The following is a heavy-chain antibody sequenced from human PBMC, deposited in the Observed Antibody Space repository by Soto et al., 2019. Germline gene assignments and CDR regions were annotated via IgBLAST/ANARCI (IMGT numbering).Heavy chain of an antibody. CDR3: ARVRRYYDSSGYCLDY. CDR2: INHSGST. J-gene: IGHJ4*02. Sequence: SETLSLTCAVYGGSFSGYYWSWIRQPPGKGLEWIGEINHSGSTNYNPSLKSRVTISVDTSKNQFSLKLSSVTAADTAVYYCARVRRYYDSSGYCLDYWGQGALVTVSS. CDR1: GGSFSGYY. D-gene: IGHD3-22*01. V-gene: IGHV4-34*01.